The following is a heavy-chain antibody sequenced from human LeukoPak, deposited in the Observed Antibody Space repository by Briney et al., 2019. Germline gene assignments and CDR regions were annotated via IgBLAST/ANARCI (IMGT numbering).Heavy chain of an antibody. CDR3: AKAAYSGYYFDY. D-gene: IGHD1-26*01. CDR2: ISGSGGNT. CDR1: GFTVSTNY. J-gene: IGHJ4*02. Sequence: GGSLRLSCAASGFTVSTNYMSWVRQAPGKGLEWVSAISGSGGNTYYADSVKGRFTISRDYSKNTLYLRMNSLRAEDTAVYYCAKAAYSGYYFDYWGQGTLVTVSS. V-gene: IGHV3-23*01.